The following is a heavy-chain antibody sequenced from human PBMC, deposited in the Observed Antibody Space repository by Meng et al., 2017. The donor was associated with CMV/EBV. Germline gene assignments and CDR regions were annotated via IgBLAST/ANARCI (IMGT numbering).Heavy chain of an antibody. D-gene: IGHD6-19*01. CDR1: GGAFSSHV. J-gene: IGHJ4*02. Sequence: GGAFSSHVINWVLQAPGQGLEWMGGIIPTFETAKNIQKFRGRVTLTADESTGIAYMELSSLTSEDTAAYYCARGLVSGWTRAFEHWGQGTLVTVSS. CDR2: IIPTFETA. CDR3: ARGLVSGWTRAFEH. V-gene: IGHV1-69*01.